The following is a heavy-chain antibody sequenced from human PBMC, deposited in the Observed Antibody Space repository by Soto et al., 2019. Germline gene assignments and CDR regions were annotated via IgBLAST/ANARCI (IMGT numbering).Heavy chain of an antibody. D-gene: IGHD5-12*01. CDR3: ARLCGYSGYEVDY. CDR2: IYYSGST. V-gene: IGHV4-31*03. J-gene: IGHJ4*02. CDR1: EGSISMGGYG. Sequence: PSETRALSCTFSEGSISMGGYGWSWIRQHPGKGLEWIAYIYYSGSTYYNPSLKSRVTISVDTSKNQFSLKLSSVTAADTAVYYCARLCGYSGYEVDYWGQGTMVTVSS.